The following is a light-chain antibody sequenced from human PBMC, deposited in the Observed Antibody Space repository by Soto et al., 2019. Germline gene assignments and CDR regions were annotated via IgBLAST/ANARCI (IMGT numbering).Light chain of an antibody. CDR1: QSFSSSY. J-gene: IGKJ5*01. CDR3: QQYGSSPPIT. CDR2: GAS. V-gene: IGKV3-20*01. Sequence: EIVLTQSPGTLSLSPGERATLSCRGSQSFSSSYLAWYQQKPGQAPRLLIYGASSRATGIPDRFSGSGSGTDFTLTISRLEPEDFAVYYCQQYGSSPPITFGQGTRLEIK.